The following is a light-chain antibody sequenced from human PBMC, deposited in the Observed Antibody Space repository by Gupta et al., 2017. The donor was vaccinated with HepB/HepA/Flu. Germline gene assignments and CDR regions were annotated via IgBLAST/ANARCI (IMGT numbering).Light chain of an antibody. CDR3: AAWDNSLSAYV. J-gene: IGLJ1*01. V-gene: IGLV1-47*02. CDR1: SSNVGRDN. CDR2: NDD. Sequence: PSASGTPGQRVAISCSGSSSNVGRDNVYWYRQLPGTAPKLLIYNDDRRPSGVPDRFSGSKSGTSASLAISELRSEDEADYYCAAWDNSLSAYVFGTGTWVTGL.